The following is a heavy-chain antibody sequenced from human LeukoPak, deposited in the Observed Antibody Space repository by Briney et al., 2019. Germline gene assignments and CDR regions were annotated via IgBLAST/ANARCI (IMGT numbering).Heavy chain of an antibody. J-gene: IGHJ5*02. CDR2: INPNSGGT. Sequence: ASVKVSCKASGYTFTGYYMHWVRQAPGQGLEWMGWINPNSGGTNYAQKFQGRVTMTRDTSISTAYMELSRLRSDDTAVYYCAKTGYSSSWDGYNWFDPWGQGTLVTVSS. CDR3: AKTGYSSSWDGYNWFDP. CDR1: GYTFTGYY. V-gene: IGHV1-2*02. D-gene: IGHD6-13*01.